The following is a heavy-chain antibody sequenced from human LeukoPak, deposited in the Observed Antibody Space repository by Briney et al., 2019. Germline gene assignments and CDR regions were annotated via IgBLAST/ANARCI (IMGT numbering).Heavy chain of an antibody. CDR2: ISYDGSNK. CDR3: ARETEVTTSYFDY. V-gene: IGHV3-30*01. D-gene: IGHD4-17*01. Sequence: GGSLRLSCAASGFTISSYAMHWVRQAPGKGLEWVAVISYDGSNKYYADSVKGRFTISRDNSKNTLYLQMNSLRAEDTAVYYCARETEVTTSYFDYWGQGTLVTVSS. CDR1: GFTISSYA. J-gene: IGHJ4*02.